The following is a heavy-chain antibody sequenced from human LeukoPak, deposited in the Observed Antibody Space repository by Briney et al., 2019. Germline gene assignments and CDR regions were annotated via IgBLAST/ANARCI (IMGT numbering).Heavy chain of an antibody. CDR1: GGSITSSSFF. CDR2: IYYTGST. CDR3: ARAPYKDAFDI. V-gene: IGHV4-39*07. Sequence: SETLSLTCTVSGGSITSSSFFWGWIRQPPGKGLEWIGNIYYTGSTYYNPSLKSRVTISVDTSKNQFSLKLSSVTAADTAVYYCARAPYKDAFDIWGQGTMVTVSS. D-gene: IGHD1-1*01. J-gene: IGHJ3*02.